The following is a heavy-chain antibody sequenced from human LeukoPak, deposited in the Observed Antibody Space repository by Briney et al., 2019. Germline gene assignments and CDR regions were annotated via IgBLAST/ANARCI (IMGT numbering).Heavy chain of an antibody. V-gene: IGHV1-24*01. CDR2: FDPEDGET. Sequence: ASVKVSCKVSGYTLTELSMHWVRQAPGKGLEWMGGFDPEDGETIYAQKFQGRVTMTEDTSTDTAYMELSSLRSEDTAVYYCATVYCSSTSCYMDRYFDYWGQGTLVTVSS. CDR1: GYTLTELS. D-gene: IGHD2-2*02. J-gene: IGHJ4*02. CDR3: ATVYCSSTSCYMDRYFDY.